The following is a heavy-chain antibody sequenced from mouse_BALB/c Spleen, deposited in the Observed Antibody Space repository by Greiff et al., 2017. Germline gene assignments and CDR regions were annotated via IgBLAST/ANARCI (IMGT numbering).Heavy chain of an antibody. V-gene: IGHV5-4*02. CDR2: ISDGGSYT. CDR3: ARAYPYAMDY. Sequence: EVHLVESGGGLVKPGGSLKLSCAASGFTFSDYYMYWVRQTPEKRLEWVATISDGGSYTYYPDSVKGRFTISRDNAKNNLYLQMSSLKSEDTAMYYCARAYPYAMDYWGQGTSVTVAS. CDR1: GFTFSDYY. D-gene: IGHD2-10*01. J-gene: IGHJ4*01.